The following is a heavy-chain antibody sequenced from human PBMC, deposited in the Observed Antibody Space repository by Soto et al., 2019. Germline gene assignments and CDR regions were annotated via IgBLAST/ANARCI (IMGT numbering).Heavy chain of an antibody. V-gene: IGHV1-69*13. Sequence: SVKVSCKASGGTFSSYAISWVRQAPGQGLEWMGGIIPIFGTANYAQKFQGRVTITADESTSTAYMELSSLRSEDTAVYYCRRNTGLYSSSSRRDYGMDVWGQGTTVTVSS. CDR1: GGTFSSYA. CDR3: RRNTGLYSSSSRRDYGMDV. D-gene: IGHD6-6*01. CDR2: IIPIFGTA. J-gene: IGHJ6*02.